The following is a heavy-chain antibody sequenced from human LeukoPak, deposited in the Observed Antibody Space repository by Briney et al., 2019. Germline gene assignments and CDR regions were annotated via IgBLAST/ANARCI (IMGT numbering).Heavy chain of an antibody. V-gene: IGHV5-51*01. CDR3: ARRDDSKAFDY. J-gene: IGHJ4*02. D-gene: IGHD3-22*01. CDR1: GYEFNKYW. CDR2: IYPGASYT. Sequence: GESLKISCEGSGYEFNKYWIAWVRQMSEKGLEWMGIIYPGASYTRYSPSFQGQVTISVDKSITTAYLQWSSLKASDTAMYYCARRDDSKAFDYWGQGTLVTVSS.